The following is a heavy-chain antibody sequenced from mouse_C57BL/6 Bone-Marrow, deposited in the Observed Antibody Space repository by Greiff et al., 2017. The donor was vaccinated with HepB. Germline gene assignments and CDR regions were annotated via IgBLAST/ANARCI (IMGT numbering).Heavy chain of an antibody. V-gene: IGHV5-16*01. CDR2: INYDGSST. CDR3: ARVDYGSSYVGAMDY. CDR1: GFTFSDYY. D-gene: IGHD1-1*01. Sequence: VESEGGLVQPGSSMKLSCTASGFTFSDYYMAWVRQVPEKGLEWVANINYDGSSTYYLDSLKSHFIISRDNAKNILYLQMSSLKSEDTATYYCARVDYGSSYVGAMDYWGQGTSVTVSS. J-gene: IGHJ4*01.